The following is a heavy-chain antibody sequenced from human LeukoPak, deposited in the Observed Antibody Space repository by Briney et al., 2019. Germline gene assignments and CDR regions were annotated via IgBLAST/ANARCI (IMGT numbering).Heavy chain of an antibody. V-gene: IGHV1-2*06. D-gene: IGHD1-1*01. CDR3: ARDAPGAGTDY. J-gene: IGHJ4*02. CDR1: GYTFTCYY. CDR2: INPNSGDT. Sequence: ASVKVSCKASGYTFTCYYIHWVRQAPGQGLEWRGRINPNSGDTNYAQKFQGGVTMTRDTSISTAYMELSRLRSDDTAVYFCARDAPGAGTDYWGQGTLVTVSS.